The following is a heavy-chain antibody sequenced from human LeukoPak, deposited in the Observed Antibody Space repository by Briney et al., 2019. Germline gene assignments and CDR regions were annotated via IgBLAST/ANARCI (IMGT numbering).Heavy chain of an antibody. J-gene: IGHJ4*02. CDR2: ISYDGSNK. Sequence: GGSLRLSCAASGFTFSSYAMHWVRQAPGKGLEWVAVISYDGSNKYYADSVEGRFTISRDNSKNTLYLQMNSLRAEDTAVYYCARTWSGHFDYWGQGTLVTVSS. CDR3: ARTWSGHFDY. V-gene: IGHV3-30-3*01. CDR1: GFTFSSYA. D-gene: IGHD3-3*01.